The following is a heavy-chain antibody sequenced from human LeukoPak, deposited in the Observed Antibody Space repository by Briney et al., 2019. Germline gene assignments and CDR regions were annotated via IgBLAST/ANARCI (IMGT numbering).Heavy chain of an antibody. Sequence: PSETLSLTCTVSGYFLSSGYYWGWIRQPPGKGLEWIGSIYENGNTYYNPSLRSRVTISVDTSKNQFSLKLSSVTAADTAVYYCARIEGATLSGYFDYWGQGTLVTVSS. CDR3: ARIEGATLSGYFDY. CDR2: IYENGNT. D-gene: IGHD1-26*01. V-gene: IGHV4-38-2*02. J-gene: IGHJ4*02. CDR1: GYFLSSGYY.